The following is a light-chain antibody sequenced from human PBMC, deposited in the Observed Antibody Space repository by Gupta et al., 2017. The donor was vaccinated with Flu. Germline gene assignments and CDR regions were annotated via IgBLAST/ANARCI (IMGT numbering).Light chain of an antibody. CDR1: QNVDIF. Sequence: ETVLTQSPAILSLSPGERATLSCRASQNVDIFLAWYQQKPGQAPRLLIYDASNRATGIPARFSGSGSGTDFTLTITSLEPEDFAVYYCQQRKYWPPLTFGGGTKVEIK. CDR2: DAS. V-gene: IGKV3-11*01. CDR3: QQRKYWPPLT. J-gene: IGKJ4*01.